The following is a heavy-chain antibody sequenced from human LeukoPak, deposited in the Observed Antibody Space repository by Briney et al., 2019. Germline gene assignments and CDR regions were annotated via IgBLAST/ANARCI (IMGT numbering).Heavy chain of an antibody. J-gene: IGHJ5*02. Sequence: ASVKVSCKASGYTFTSYYMHWVRQAPGQGLEWMGIINPSGGSTSYAQKFQGRVTMTRDTSISTAYMELSRLRSDDTAVYYCARMYCSGGSCYGYNWFDPWGQGTLVTVSS. CDR1: GYTFTSYY. CDR2: INPSGGST. CDR3: ARMYCSGGSCYGYNWFDP. V-gene: IGHV1-46*01. D-gene: IGHD2-15*01.